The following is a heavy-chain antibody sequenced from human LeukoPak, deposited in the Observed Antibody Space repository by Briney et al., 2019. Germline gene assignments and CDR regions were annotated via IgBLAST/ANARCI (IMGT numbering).Heavy chain of an antibody. CDR1: VYTFTGFY. Sequence: ASVKVSCGASVYTFTGFYMHWVRHAPGQGLEWMGWINPKSGGTNYAQKFQGRVTMTRDTSISTAYMELSRLRSDDTAVYYCARTPRSYSRSWYNWFDPWGQGTLVTVSS. D-gene: IGHD6-13*01. CDR3: ARTPRSYSRSWYNWFDP. V-gene: IGHV1-2*02. J-gene: IGHJ5*02. CDR2: INPKSGGT.